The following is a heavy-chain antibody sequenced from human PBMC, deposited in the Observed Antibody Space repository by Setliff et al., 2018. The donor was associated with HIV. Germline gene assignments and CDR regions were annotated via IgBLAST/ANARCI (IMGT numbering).Heavy chain of an antibody. D-gene: IGHD3-22*01. CDR1: GGSFSGYY. Sequence: SETLSLTCAVYGGSFSGYYWSWIRQPPGKGLEWIGYIYYSGSTNYNPSLKSRVTISVATSKNQLSLKLNSVTTADTAVYYCARSRTSSGYYGVTGYGMDVWGQGTTVTVSS. CDR2: IYYSGST. J-gene: IGHJ6*02. CDR3: ARSRTSSGYYGVTGYGMDV. V-gene: IGHV4-59*01.